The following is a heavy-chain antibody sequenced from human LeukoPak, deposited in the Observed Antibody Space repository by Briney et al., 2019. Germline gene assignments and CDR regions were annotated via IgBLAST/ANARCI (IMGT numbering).Heavy chain of an antibody. CDR3: AKDEQWQYISNYFDY. J-gene: IGHJ4*02. CDR1: GFTFSSYG. D-gene: IGHD6-19*01. Sequence: PGRSLRLSCAASGFTFSSYGMHWVRQAPGKGLEWVAVISYDGSNKYYADSVKGRFTISRDNSKNTLYLQMNSLRAEDTAVYYCAKDEQWQYISNYFDYWGQGTLVTVSS. V-gene: IGHV3-30*18. CDR2: ISYDGSNK.